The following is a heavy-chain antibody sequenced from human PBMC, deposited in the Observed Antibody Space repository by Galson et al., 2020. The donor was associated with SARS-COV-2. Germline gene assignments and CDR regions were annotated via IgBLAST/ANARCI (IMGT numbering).Heavy chain of an antibody. D-gene: IGHD3-3*01. V-gene: IGHV1-24*01. J-gene: IGHJ6*02. CDR1: GYTLTELS. CDR2: FDPEDGET. CDR3: AREDHTVRFLEWLSPDYYYYYYGMDV. Sequence: ASVKVSCKVSGYTLTELSMHWVRQAPGQGLEWMGGFDPEDGETIYAQKFQGRVTMTEDTSTDTAYMELSSLRSDDTAVYYCAREDHTVRFLEWLSPDYYYYYYGMDVWGQGTTVTVSS.